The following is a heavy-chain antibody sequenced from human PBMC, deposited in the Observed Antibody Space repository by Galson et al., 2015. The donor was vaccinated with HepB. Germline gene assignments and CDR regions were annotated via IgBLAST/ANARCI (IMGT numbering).Heavy chain of an antibody. CDR1: GYTFTDYY. J-gene: IGHJ4*02. V-gene: IGHV1-2*06. D-gene: IGHD2-8*01. CDR3: ARDLTENGVTELDY. CDR2: FDPNNGGT. Sequence: SVKVSCKASGYTFTDYYIHWVRQAPGQGLEWMGRFDPNNGGTNYAQKFQGRVSLTRDTSISTAYMDLSRLRSNDTAVYYCARDLTENGVTELDYWGQGTLVTVSS.